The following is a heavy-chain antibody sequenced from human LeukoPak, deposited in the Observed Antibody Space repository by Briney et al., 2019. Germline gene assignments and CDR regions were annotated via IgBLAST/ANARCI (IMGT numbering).Heavy chain of an antibody. CDR3: GRQVDTSMALPDY. Sequence: ASVKVSCKASGYTFAYYGISWVRQAPGLGLEWMGWISGYNGKTNYAQKFQGRVTMTTDTSTRIAFMELRSLRSDDTAVYYCGRQVDTSMALPDYWGQGTLVTVSS. CDR2: ISGYNGKT. CDR1: GYTFAYYG. D-gene: IGHD5-18*01. V-gene: IGHV1-18*01. J-gene: IGHJ4*02.